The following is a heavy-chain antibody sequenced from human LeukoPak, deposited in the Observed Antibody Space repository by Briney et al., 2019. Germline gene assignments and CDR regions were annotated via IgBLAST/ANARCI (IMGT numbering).Heavy chain of an antibody. CDR2: FDPEDDER. J-gene: IGHJ4*02. CDR1: GYILSELS. D-gene: IGHD3-3*01. CDR3: AAELMSGHFDH. V-gene: IGHV1-24*01. Sequence: ASVKVSCKVSGYILSELSMHWVRQAPGKGLEWMGGFDPEDDERIFAQKFQGRVTMTEDTSTDTAYMELSSLRSEDTAVYYCAAELMSGHFDHWGQGTLVSVCS.